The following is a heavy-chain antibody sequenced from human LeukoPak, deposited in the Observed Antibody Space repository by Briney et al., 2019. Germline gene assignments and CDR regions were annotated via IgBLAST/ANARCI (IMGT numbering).Heavy chain of an antibody. D-gene: IGHD6-13*01. CDR1: GGSISSYY. CDR2: IYYSGST. J-gene: IGHJ5*02. CDR3: AREYGSSWYPKWFDP. Sequence: SETLSLTCTVSGGSISSYYWSWIRQPPGKGLEWIGYIYYSGSTNYNPSLKSRVTISVDTSKNQFSLKLSSVTAADTAVYYCAREYGSSWYPKWFDPWGQGTLVTVSS. V-gene: IGHV4-59*12.